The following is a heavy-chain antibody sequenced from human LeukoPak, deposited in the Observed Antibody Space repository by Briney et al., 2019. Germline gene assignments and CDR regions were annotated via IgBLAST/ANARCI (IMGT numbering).Heavy chain of an antibody. J-gene: IGHJ4*02. CDR1: GASITTYC. D-gene: IGHD6-19*01. V-gene: IGHV4-4*07. CDR2: IHNSGSP. CDR3: ARDLGNVGWLIDY. Sequence: SETLSLTCSVSGASITTYCWSWIRQSAGKGLEWIGRIHNSGSPHYNPSLTGRVTMSLDTSKNQFSLKLTSVTAADTAVHYCARDLGNVGWLIDYWGQGARFTVSS.